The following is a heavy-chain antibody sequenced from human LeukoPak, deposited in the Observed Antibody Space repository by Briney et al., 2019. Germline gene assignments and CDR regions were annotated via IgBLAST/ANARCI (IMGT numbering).Heavy chain of an antibody. D-gene: IGHD2-15*01. CDR2: IYYSGST. J-gene: IGHJ4*02. CDR1: GGSISSYY. CDR3: AVGYCSGGSCCSPFDY. Sequence: PSETLSLTCTVSGGSISSYYWSWIRQPPGKGLEWIGYIYYSGSTNYNPSLKSRVTISVDTSKNQFSLKLSSVTAADTAVYYCAVGYCSGGSCCSPFDYWGQGTLVTVSS. V-gene: IGHV4-59*01.